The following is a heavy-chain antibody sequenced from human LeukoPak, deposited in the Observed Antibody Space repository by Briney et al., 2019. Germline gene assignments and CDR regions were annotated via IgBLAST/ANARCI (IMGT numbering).Heavy chain of an antibody. D-gene: IGHD3-10*01. CDR3: ARAGGYGSGSYDY. J-gene: IGHJ4*02. Sequence: SETLSLTCTVSGGSISSYYWSWIRRPPGKGLEWIGYIYYSGSTNYNPSLKSRVTISVDTSKNQFSLKLSSVTAADTAVYYCARAGGYGSGSYDYWGQGTLVTVSS. CDR1: GGSISSYY. CDR2: IYYSGST. V-gene: IGHV4-59*01.